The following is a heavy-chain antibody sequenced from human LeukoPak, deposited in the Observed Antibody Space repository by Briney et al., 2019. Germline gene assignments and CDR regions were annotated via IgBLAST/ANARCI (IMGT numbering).Heavy chain of an antibody. CDR3: ARVSNSYGLLF. V-gene: IGHV3-53*01. CDR2: IYSGGST. Sequence: AGGSLRLSCAASGFTVSSNYMSWVRQAPGKGLEWVSVIYSGGSTYYADSVKGRFTISRDNAKNSLYLQMNSLRAEDTAVYYCARVSNSYGLLFWGQGTLVTVSS. J-gene: IGHJ4*02. D-gene: IGHD5-18*01. CDR1: GFTVSSNY.